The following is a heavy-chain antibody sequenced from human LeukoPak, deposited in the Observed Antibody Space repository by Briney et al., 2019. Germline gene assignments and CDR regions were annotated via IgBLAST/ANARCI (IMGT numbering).Heavy chain of an antibody. D-gene: IGHD3-3*01. Sequence: PGGSLRLSCAASGFTFSSYWMHWVRQAPGKGLVWVSRINSDGSSTSYADSVKGRFTISRDNAKNSLYLQMNSLRAEDTALYYCGRAYDFSRHWGQGTLVTVSS. CDR3: GRAYDFSRH. CDR1: GFTFSSYW. CDR2: INSDGSST. J-gene: IGHJ4*02. V-gene: IGHV3-74*01.